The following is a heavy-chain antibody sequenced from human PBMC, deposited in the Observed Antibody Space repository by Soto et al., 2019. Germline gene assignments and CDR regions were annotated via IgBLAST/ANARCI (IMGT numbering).Heavy chain of an antibody. Sequence: ASVKVSCKASGYTFTGYYMHWVRQAPGQGLEWMGWINPNSGGTNYAQKFQGWVTMTRDTSISTAYMELSRLKSDDTAVYYCARTRLDYYYMDVWGKGTTVTVSS. CDR2: INPNSGGT. J-gene: IGHJ6*03. CDR3: ARTRLDYYYMDV. V-gene: IGHV1-2*04. CDR1: GYTFTGYY.